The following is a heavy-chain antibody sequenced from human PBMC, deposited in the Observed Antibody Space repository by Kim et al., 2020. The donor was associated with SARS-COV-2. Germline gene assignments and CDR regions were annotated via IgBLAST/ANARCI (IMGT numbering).Heavy chain of an antibody. D-gene: IGHD2-2*02. V-gene: IGHV1-3*01. J-gene: IGHJ6*02. CDR3: AREVVVVPAAIARYYYYYYGMDV. CDR1: GYTFTSYA. CDR2: INAGNGNT. Sequence: ASVKVSCKASGYTFTSYAMHWVRQAPGQRLEWMGWINAGNGNTKYSQKFQGRVTITRDTSASTAYMELSSLRSEDTAVYYCAREVVVVPAAIARYYYYYYGMDVWGQGTTVTVSS.